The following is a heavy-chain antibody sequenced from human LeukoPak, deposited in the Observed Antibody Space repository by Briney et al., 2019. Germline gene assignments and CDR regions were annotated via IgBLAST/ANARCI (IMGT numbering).Heavy chain of an antibody. V-gene: IGHV3-48*01. Sequence: GGTLRLSCAASGFTFSSYSMNWVRQAPGKGLEWVSYISSSSSTIYYADSVKGRFTISRDNAKNSLYLQMNSLRAEDTAVYYCARDGGWELQGYYFDYWGQGTLVTVSS. CDR3: ARDGGWELQGYYFDY. CDR2: ISSSSSTI. J-gene: IGHJ4*02. D-gene: IGHD1-26*01. CDR1: GFTFSSYS.